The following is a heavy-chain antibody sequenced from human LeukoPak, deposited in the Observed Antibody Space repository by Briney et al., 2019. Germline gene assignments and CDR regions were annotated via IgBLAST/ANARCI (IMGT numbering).Heavy chain of an antibody. V-gene: IGHV3-23*01. CDR1: GFTFSNYA. CDR2: ISGSGGST. Sequence: PGGSLRLSCAAPGFTFSNYAMSWVRQAPGKGLERFSGISGSGGSTYYADSVKGRFTISRDNSKNTLYLQMNSLRAEDTAVYYCAKGYGSGSFRQDYYYYYMDVWGKGTTVTISS. J-gene: IGHJ6*03. D-gene: IGHD3-10*01. CDR3: AKGYGSGSFRQDYYYYYMDV.